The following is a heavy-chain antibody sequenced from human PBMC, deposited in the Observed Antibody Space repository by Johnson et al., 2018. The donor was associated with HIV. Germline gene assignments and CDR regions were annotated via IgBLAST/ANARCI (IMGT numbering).Heavy chain of an antibody. CDR1: GFTFSSYG. J-gene: IGHJ3*01. V-gene: IGHV3-30*02. CDR3: ATPTGSDAFDV. D-gene: IGHD1-1*01. CDR2: IRYDGSNK. Sequence: QVQLVESGGGVVQPGGSLRLSCAASGFTFSSYGMHWVRQAPGKGLEWVAFIRYDGSNKYYADSVKGRFTISRDNSKNTLFLHMNTLRVEDTAVYYCATPTGSDAFDVWGQGTMVTVSS.